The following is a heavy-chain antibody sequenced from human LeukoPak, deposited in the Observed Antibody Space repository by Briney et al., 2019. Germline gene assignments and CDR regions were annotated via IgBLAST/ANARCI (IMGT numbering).Heavy chain of an antibody. CDR3: ARGSTSSASAFDY. CDR2: IYTGGST. V-gene: IGHV4-4*07. CDR1: GGSIGDYY. J-gene: IGHJ4*02. Sequence: SETLSLTCTVSGGSIGDYYWTWIRQPAGQGLEWIGHIYTGGSTRYNPSLKSRVILSVDTSRNQFFLDLNSVTAADTALYYCARGSTSSASAFDYWGQGTLDTVSS. D-gene: IGHD2-2*01.